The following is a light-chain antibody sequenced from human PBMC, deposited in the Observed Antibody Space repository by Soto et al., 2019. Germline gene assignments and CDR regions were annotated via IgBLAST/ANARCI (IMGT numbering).Light chain of an antibody. CDR2: AAS. V-gene: IGKV1-9*01. J-gene: IGKJ4*01. CDR1: QGIGSY. CDR3: QQLESYPLT. Sequence: IQLTQSPSSLSASEGDRVTITCRASQGIGSYLAWYQQKPGKAPKVLIYAASTLQSGVPSRFSGSGSGTDFTLTISSLQAGDSATYYCQQLESYPLTFGGGTKVEIK.